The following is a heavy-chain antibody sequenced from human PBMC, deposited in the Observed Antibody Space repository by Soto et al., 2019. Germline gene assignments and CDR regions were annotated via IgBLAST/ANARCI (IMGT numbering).Heavy chain of an antibody. D-gene: IGHD4-17*01. CDR1: GFTFSSYA. J-gene: IGHJ6*02. CDR2: ISGSGGST. V-gene: IGHV3-23*01. Sequence: GGSLRLSCAASGFTFSSYAMSWVRQAPGKGLEWVSAISGSGGSTYYADSVKGRFTISRDNSKNTLYLQMNSLRAEDTAVYYCAKALLDYGDPQWSSNYYYGMDVWGQGTTVTVSS. CDR3: AKALLDYGDPQWSSNYYYGMDV.